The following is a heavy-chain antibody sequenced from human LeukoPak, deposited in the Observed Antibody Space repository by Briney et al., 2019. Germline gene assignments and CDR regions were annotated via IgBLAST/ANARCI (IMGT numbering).Heavy chain of an antibody. CDR3: ARERYGDSVDY. CDR1: GGSISSGGYY. CDR2: IYYSGST. Sequence: PSETLSLTCTVSGGSISSGGYYWSWIRQHPGKGLEWIGYIYYSGSTYYNPSLKSRVTISVDTSRNQFSLKLSSVTAADTAMYYCARERYGDSVDYWGQGTLVTVSS. V-gene: IGHV4-31*03. D-gene: IGHD4-17*01. J-gene: IGHJ4*02.